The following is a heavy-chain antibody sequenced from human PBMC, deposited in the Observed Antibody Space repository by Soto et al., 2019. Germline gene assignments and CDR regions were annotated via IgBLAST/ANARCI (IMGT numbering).Heavy chain of an antibody. CDR3: AKRSSRCCLDD. D-gene: IGHD6-19*01. CDR2: ISGSVDST. CDR1: GFTFSSYA. Sequence: EVQLLESGGGLVQPGGSLRLSCAASGFTFSSYAMNWVLQAQGKGLEWVAVISGSVDSTFYADSVKGQFTSSRDTSKNTLDLQINRLSDEDNAVHYCAKRSSRCCLDDWGQGTLVTVSS. J-gene: IGHJ4*02. V-gene: IGHV3-23*01.